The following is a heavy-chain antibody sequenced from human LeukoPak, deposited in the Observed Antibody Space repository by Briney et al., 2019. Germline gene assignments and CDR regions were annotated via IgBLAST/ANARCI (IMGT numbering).Heavy chain of an antibody. CDR1: GGSISSGGYY. CDR3: ARGIVVVPAAFDY. D-gene: IGHD2-2*01. V-gene: IGHV4-30-2*01. CDR2: IYHSGST. J-gene: IGHJ4*02. Sequence: PSETLSLTRTVSGGSISSGGYYWSWIRQPPGKGLEWIGYIYHSGSTYYNPSLKSRVTISVDRSKNQFSLKLSSVTAADTAVYYCARGIVVVPAAFDYWGQGTLVTVSS.